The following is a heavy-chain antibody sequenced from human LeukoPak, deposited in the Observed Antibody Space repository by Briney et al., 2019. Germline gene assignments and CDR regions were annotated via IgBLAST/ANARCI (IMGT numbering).Heavy chain of an antibody. J-gene: IGHJ6*02. CDR3: ARAIGIMYDYYGMDV. CDR2: IYHSGST. D-gene: IGHD3-16*01. CDR1: GGSISSGGYS. V-gene: IGHV4-30-2*01. Sequence: SPSETLSLTCAVSGGSISSGGYSWSWIRQPPGKGLEWIGYIYHSGSTYYNPSLKSRVTISVDTSKNQFSLKLSSVTAADTAVYYCARAIGIMYDYYGMDVWGQGTTVTVSS.